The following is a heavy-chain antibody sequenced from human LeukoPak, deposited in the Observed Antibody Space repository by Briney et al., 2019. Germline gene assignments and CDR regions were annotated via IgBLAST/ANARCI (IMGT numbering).Heavy chain of an antibody. V-gene: IGHV3-23*01. D-gene: IGHD2-21*01. CDR3: AKSIAGGYYYYGMDV. Sequence: PGGSLRLSCAASGFIFSTYPMSWVRQAPGKGLVWVSGLSGSGGGTYYADSVEGRFTISRDNSKNTLYLQMNSLRAEDTAVYYCAKSIAGGYYYYGMDVWGQRTTVTVSS. CDR1: GFIFSTYP. CDR2: LSGSGGGT. J-gene: IGHJ6*02.